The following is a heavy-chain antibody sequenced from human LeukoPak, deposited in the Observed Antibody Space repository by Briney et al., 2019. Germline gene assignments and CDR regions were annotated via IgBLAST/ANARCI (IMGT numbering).Heavy chain of an antibody. CDR1: GGTFSSYA. J-gene: IGHJ4*02. CDR2: IIPIFGTA. Sequence: SVKVSCKASGGTFSSYAISWLRQAPGQGLEWMGRIIPIFGTANYAQKFQGRVTITTDESTSTAYMELSSLRSEDTAVYYCARAYYYDSSGAFDYWGQGTLVTVSS. D-gene: IGHD3-22*01. CDR3: ARAYYYDSSGAFDY. V-gene: IGHV1-69*05.